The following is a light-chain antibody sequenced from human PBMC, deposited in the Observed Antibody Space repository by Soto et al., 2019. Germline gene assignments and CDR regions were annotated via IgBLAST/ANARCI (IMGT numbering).Light chain of an antibody. V-gene: IGKV1-33*01. CDR3: QQYGNLPLT. Sequence: DIQMTQSPSSLSAFVGDRVTITWQASQDINIYLNWYQQKPGKAPKLLIYDASNLATGVPSKFSGSGSETHFTFTISSLQPEDIATYFCQQYGNLPLTFGGGTKVEIK. J-gene: IGKJ4*01. CDR2: DAS. CDR1: QDINIY.